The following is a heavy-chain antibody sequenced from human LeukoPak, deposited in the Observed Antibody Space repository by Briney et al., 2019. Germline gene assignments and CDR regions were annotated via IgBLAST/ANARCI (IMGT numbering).Heavy chain of an antibody. CDR2: IYNSGGP. D-gene: IGHD1-7*01. Sequence: SETLSLTCTVSGGSISSGDHYWSWIRQPPGKGLEWIGYIYNSGGPYYNPSLKSRVTISVDTSKNQFSLKLTSVTAADTAVYYCARGRGSGTLAFSFDYWGQGTLVTVSS. V-gene: IGHV4-30-4*08. J-gene: IGHJ4*02. CDR3: ARGRGSGTLAFSFDY. CDR1: GGSISSGDHY.